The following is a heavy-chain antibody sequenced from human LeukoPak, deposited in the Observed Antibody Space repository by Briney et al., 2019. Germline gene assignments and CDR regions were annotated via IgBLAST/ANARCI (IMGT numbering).Heavy chain of an antibody. V-gene: IGHV1-69*06. Sequence: SSVKVSCKASGGTFSSYAISWVRQARGQGLEWMGGIIPIFGTANYAQKSQGRVTITAEKSTSTAYMALSRLRSEDTAVYYCARVGYCSSTSCYIDYWGQGTLVTVSS. CDR1: GGTFSSYA. CDR2: IIPIFGTA. J-gene: IGHJ4*02. D-gene: IGHD2-2*02. CDR3: ARVGYCSSTSCYIDY.